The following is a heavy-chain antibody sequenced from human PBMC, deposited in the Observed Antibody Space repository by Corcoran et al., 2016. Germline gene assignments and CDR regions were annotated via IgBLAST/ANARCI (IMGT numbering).Heavy chain of an antibody. CDR2: IKSKTDGGTT. J-gene: IGHJ3*02. V-gene: IGHV3-15*01. CDR3: TTVPPLLRAHDAFDI. Sequence: EVQLVESGGGLVKPGGSLRLPCAASGFTFRNAWMSWVRQAPGKGLEWVGRIKSKTDGGTTDYAAPVKGRFTISRDDSKNMLYLQMNSLKTEDTAVYYCTTVPPLLRAHDAFDIWGQGTMVTVSS. CDR1: GFTFRNAW.